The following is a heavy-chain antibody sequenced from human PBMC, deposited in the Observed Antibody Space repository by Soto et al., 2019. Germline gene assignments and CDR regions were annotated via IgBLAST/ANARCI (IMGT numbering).Heavy chain of an antibody. CDR1: GFTVTSNY. J-gene: IGHJ6*02. V-gene: IGHV3-53*01. CDR3: AKDRLYYYGSGSYYYYYGMDV. Sequence: GGSLRLSCAASGFTVTSNYMSWVRQAPGKGLEWVSIIYSGGTTYYADSVKGRFTITRDNSKNTLYLQMNSLRAEDTALYYCAKDRLYYYGSGSYYYYYGMDVWGQGTTVTVSS. D-gene: IGHD3-10*01. CDR2: IYSGGTT.